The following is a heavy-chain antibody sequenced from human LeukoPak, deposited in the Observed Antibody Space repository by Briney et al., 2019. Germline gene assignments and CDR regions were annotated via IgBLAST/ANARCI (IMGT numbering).Heavy chain of an antibody. J-gene: IGHJ4*02. CDR3: AREAGYSSSWYIDY. CDR2: LSYSGST. Sequence: SETLSLTCTVSSGSISSYYWSWIRQPPGKGLEWIGYLSYSGSTNYNPSLKSRVTISVDTSKNQLSLKLSSVTAADTAVYFCAREAGYSSSWYIDYWGREPWSPSPQ. V-gene: IGHV4-59*01. D-gene: IGHD6-13*01. CDR1: SGSISSYY.